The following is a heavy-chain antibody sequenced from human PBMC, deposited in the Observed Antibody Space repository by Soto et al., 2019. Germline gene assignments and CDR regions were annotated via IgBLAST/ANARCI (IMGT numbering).Heavy chain of an antibody. CDR3: ARDIGPRGLNYYYYYMDV. Sequence: ASVKVSCKASGYTFTSYGISWVRQAPGQGLEWMGWISAYNGNTNYAQKLQGRVTMTTDTSTSTAYMELRSLRSDDTAVYYCARDIGPRGLNYYYYYMDVWGKGTTVTVSS. CDR2: ISAYNGNT. CDR1: GYTFTSYG. D-gene: IGHD2-15*01. V-gene: IGHV1-18*01. J-gene: IGHJ6*03.